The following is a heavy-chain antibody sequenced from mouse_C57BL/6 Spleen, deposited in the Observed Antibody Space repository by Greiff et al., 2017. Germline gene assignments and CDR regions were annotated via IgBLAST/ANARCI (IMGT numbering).Heavy chain of an antibody. CDR1: GYTFTDYY. CDR2: INPNNGGT. D-gene: IGHD2-3*01. J-gene: IGHJ1*03. Sequence: EVQLQQSGPELVKPGASVKISCKASGYTFTDYYMNWVKQSHGKSLEWIGDINPNNGGTSYNQKFKGKSTLTVDKSSSTAYMELRSLTSEDSAVYYCARYDATYVWGTGTTVTVSS. CDR3: ARYDATYV. V-gene: IGHV1-26*01.